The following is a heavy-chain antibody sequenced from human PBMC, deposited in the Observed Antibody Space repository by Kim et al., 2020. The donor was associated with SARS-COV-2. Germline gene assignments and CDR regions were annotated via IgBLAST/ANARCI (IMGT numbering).Heavy chain of an antibody. J-gene: IGHJ4*02. CDR1: GFTFNNYA. Sequence: GGSLRLSCVASGFTFNNYAMNWVRQAPGMGLEWVSTVSGSGSHTYYADSVKGRFTISRDNSKNTVYLQMNFLRAEDTALYYCAKDSRGYQQPADYWGKGTVVTVSS. CDR3: AKDSRGYQQPADY. CDR2: VSGSGSHT. V-gene: IGHV3-23*01. D-gene: IGHD6-13*01.